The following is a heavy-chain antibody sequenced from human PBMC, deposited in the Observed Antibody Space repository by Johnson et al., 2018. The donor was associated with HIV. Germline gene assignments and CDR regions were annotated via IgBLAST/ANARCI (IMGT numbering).Heavy chain of an antibody. CDR1: GFTFSSYG. V-gene: IGHV3-7*01. CDR3: ARIRITMIVVVLDAFDI. J-gene: IGHJ3*02. CDR2: IKQDGSEK. D-gene: IGHD3-22*01. Sequence: VQVVESGGGVVQPGRSLRLSCAASGFTFSSYGMHWVRQAPGKGLEWVANIKQDGSEKYYVDSVKGRFTISRDNSNNTVYLEMNSMRAEDTAIYYCARIRITMIVVVLDAFDIWGQGTTVTVSS.